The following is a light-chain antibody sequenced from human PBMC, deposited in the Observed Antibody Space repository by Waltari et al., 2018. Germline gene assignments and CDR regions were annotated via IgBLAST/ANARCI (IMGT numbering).Light chain of an antibody. CDR1: QSVNNN. CDR3: QQYHKWPPFT. J-gene: IGKJ2*01. CDR2: GAS. V-gene: IGKV3-15*01. Sequence: EIVMTQSPATLSVSPGDRVSLSCRASQSVNNNLAWYQQRPGQAPRLLIYGASTRATGVPSRFSGSGYGTEFALSISSLQSEDFAVYYCQQYHKWPPFTFGQGTKL.